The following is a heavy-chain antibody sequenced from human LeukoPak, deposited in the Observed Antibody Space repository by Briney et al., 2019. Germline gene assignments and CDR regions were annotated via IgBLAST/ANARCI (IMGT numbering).Heavy chain of an antibody. V-gene: IGHV1-24*01. D-gene: IGHD3-10*01. Sequence: ASVKVSCKVSGYTLTELSMHWVRRAPGKGLEWMGGFDPEDGETIYAQKFQGRVTMTEDTSTDTAYMELSSLRSEDTAVYYCATRVARVRAPGEFDYWGQGTLVTVSS. J-gene: IGHJ4*02. CDR2: FDPEDGET. CDR1: GYTLTELS. CDR3: ATRVARVRAPGEFDY.